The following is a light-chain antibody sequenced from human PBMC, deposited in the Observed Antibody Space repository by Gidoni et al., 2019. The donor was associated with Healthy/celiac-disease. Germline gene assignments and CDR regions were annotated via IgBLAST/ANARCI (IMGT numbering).Light chain of an antibody. CDR1: QSISSY. Sequence: DIQMTQSPSSLSASVGDRVTITCRASQSISSYLNWYQQKPGKAPKLLIYAASSLQSGVPSRFSGSGSGTDFTLTISSLQPEDFATYYCQQSYSTPRYRFGQGTKLEIK. V-gene: IGKV1-39*01. CDR2: AAS. J-gene: IGKJ2*03. CDR3: QQSYSTPRYR.